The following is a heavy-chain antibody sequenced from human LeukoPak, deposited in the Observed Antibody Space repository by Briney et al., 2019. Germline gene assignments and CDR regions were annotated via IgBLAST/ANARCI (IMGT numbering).Heavy chain of an antibody. Sequence: GGSLRLSCAASGFTFSSYPMNWVRQAPGKRLECVSDIRSNGGSTHYANSVKGRFTISRDNSNHTLHLQMGSLRAEDMAVYYCARFSGSGGSYYFDYWGQGTVVTVSS. CDR1: GFTFSSYP. CDR3: ARFSGSGGSYYFDY. V-gene: IGHV3-64*01. D-gene: IGHD6-19*01. CDR2: IRSNGGST. J-gene: IGHJ4*02.